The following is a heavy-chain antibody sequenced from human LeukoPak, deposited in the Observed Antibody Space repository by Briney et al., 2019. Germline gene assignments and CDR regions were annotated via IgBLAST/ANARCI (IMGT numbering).Heavy chain of an antibody. J-gene: IGHJ3*02. CDR2: INPNSGGT. Sequence: ASVKVSCKASGYTFTGYYMHWVRQAPGQGLEWMGWINPNSGGTNYAQKFQGRVTMTRDTSISTAYMELSRLRSDDTAVYYCARDFSSLWELKNGDAFDIWGQGTMVTVSS. D-gene: IGHD1-26*01. CDR1: GYTFTGYY. CDR3: ARDFSSLWELKNGDAFDI. V-gene: IGHV1-2*02.